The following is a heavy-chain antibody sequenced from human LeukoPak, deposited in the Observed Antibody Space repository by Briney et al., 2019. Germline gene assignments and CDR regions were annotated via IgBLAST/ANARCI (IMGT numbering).Heavy chain of an antibody. D-gene: IGHD6-19*01. J-gene: IGHJ4*02. Sequence: ASVTVSCTASGYTFTSYGISWVRQAPGQGLAWMGWISAYNGNTNYAQKLQGRVTMTTDTSTSTAYVELRSLRSDDTAVYYCARDQSSGWYGTYYFDYWGQGTLVTVSS. CDR1: GYTFTSYG. V-gene: IGHV1-18*01. CDR3: ARDQSSGWYGTYYFDY. CDR2: ISAYNGNT.